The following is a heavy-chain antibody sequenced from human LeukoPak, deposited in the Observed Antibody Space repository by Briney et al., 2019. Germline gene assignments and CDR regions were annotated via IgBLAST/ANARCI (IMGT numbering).Heavy chain of an antibody. CDR1: GYTFTGYY. J-gene: IGHJ5*02. CDR3: ARVLLGYDSRGYYATNTGFDP. V-gene: IGHV1-2*02. D-gene: IGHD3-22*01. Sequence: GAPVKVSCKASGYTFTGYYMYWVRQAPGQGLEWMGWINPNTGGTNYAQKFQGRVTMTRDTSISTAYMELSRLRSDDTAVYYCARVLLGYDSRGYYATNTGFDPWGQGTLVTVSS. CDR2: INPNTGGT.